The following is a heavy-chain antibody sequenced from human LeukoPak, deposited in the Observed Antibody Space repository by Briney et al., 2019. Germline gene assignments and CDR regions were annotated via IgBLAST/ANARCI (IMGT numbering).Heavy chain of an antibody. CDR3: ARITDPDYRSGWSGADY. J-gene: IGHJ4*02. Sequence: SETLSLTCTVSGGSLHNYYWSWIRQPAGKGLEWIGRIYPTGHTHYNPSLKSRITMSVDTSKNQFSLKMTSMTAADTAVYYCARITDPDYRSGWSGADYWGRGTQVTV. CDR1: GGSLHNYY. V-gene: IGHV4-4*07. D-gene: IGHD6-19*01. CDR2: IYPTGHT.